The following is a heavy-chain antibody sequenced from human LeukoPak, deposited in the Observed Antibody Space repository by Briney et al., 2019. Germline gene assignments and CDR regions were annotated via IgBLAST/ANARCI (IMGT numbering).Heavy chain of an antibody. Sequence: ASVKVSCKASGYTFTSYGISWVRQAPGQGLEWMGWISAYNGNTNYAQKLQGRVTMTTDTSTSTAYMELRSLRSDDTAVYYCARGDPLWFGEKNPFDYWGQGTLVTVSS. CDR1: GYTFTSYG. D-gene: IGHD3-10*01. V-gene: IGHV1-18*01. J-gene: IGHJ4*02. CDR3: ARGDPLWFGEKNPFDY. CDR2: ISAYNGNT.